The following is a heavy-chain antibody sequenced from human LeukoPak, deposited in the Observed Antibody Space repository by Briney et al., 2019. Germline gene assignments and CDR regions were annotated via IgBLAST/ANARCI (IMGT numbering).Heavy chain of an antibody. CDR3: ARGTFASSSWGDY. D-gene: IGHD6-13*01. J-gene: IGHJ4*02. Sequence: ASVKVSCKASGYTFTGYYMHWVRQAPGQGLEWMGWISPNSGDTDIAQKFQGRVTMTRDTSIATSYMEVDSLTSDDTAVYYCARGTFASSSWGDYWGQGTLVTVSS. CDR1: GYTFTGYY. V-gene: IGHV1-2*02. CDR2: ISPNSGDT.